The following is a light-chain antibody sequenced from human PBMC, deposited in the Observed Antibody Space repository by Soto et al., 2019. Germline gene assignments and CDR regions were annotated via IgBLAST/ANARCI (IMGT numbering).Light chain of an antibody. J-gene: IGLJ3*02. CDR2: GNT. V-gene: IGLV1-40*01. Sequence: QSVLTQPPSVSGAPGQRVTISCTGSSSNIGAGYDVHWYQQLPGTAPKLLIYGNTNRLSGVPDRFSGSKSDTSASLAITGLQAEDEADYYCQSYDDSLCCSVFGGGTKLTVL. CDR3: QSYDDSLCCSV. CDR1: SSNIGAGYD.